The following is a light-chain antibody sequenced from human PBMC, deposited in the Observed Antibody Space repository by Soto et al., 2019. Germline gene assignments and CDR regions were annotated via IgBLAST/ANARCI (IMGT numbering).Light chain of an antibody. CDR3: QQYGSSPWT. CDR2: DAS. Sequence: EIVLTQSPATLSLSPGERATLSCRASQSVIRYLAWYQQRPGQAPRLLIYDASYRATGIPDRFTGSGSGTDFALTISRLEPEDFAVYFCQQYGSSPWTFGQGTKVDI. V-gene: IGKV3-20*01. J-gene: IGKJ1*01. CDR1: QSVIRY.